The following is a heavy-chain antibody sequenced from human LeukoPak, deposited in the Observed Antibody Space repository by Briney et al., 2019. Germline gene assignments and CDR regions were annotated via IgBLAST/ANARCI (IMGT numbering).Heavy chain of an antibody. CDR3: ARDLTDWGAITYFDH. CDR2: INSDGSST. CDR1: GFTFSSYW. V-gene: IGHV3-74*01. D-gene: IGHD3/OR15-3a*01. J-gene: IGHJ4*02. Sequence: PGGSLRLSCAASGFTFSSYWMHWVRQAPGKGLVWVSRINSDGSSTSYADSVKGRFTISRDNAKNTLYLQMNSLRAEDTAVYYCARDLTDWGAITYFDHWGQGTLVTVSS.